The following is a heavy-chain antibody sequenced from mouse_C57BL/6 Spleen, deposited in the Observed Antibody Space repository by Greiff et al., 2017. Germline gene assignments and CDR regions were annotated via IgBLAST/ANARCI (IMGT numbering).Heavy chain of an antibody. CDR2: IDPSDSYT. D-gene: IGHD2-3*01. CDR3: ARWGLGDGYPFAY. Sequence: QVQLQQPGAELVMPGASVKLSCKASGYTFTSYWMHWVKQRPGQGLEWIGEIDPSDSYTNYNQKFKCKSTLTVDKSSSTAYMQLSSLTSEDSAVYYCARWGLGDGYPFAYWGQGTLVTVSA. CDR1: GYTFTSYW. V-gene: IGHV1-69*01. J-gene: IGHJ3*01.